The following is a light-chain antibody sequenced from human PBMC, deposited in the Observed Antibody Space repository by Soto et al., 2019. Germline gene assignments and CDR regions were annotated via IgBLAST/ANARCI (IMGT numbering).Light chain of an antibody. CDR1: QTGNTY. CDR2: DAS. V-gene: IGKV3-11*01. CDR3: QQRGASIT. Sequence: IVLKQSPATLSLCPGETAVLSCSASQTGNTYLSWYQQRPGQAPRLLIYDASKRVPGIPARFSGSGSGTYFTLPVGCLEPEDFALYNCQQRGASITFGQWTRLEIE. J-gene: IGKJ5*01.